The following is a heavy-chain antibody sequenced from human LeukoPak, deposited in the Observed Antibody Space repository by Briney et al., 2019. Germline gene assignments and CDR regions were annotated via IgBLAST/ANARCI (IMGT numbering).Heavy chain of an antibody. Sequence: SGPTLVNPTQTLTLTCTFSGFSLSTSGVAVGWIRQPPGKALEWLALIYWGDDERYSPSLENRLTITKDTSKNQVVLTMTNMDPEDTATYYCVHRAVRLAYGGWFDPWGQGTLITVSS. CDR3: VHRAVRLAYGGWFDP. CDR2: IYWGDDE. V-gene: IGHV2-5*02. J-gene: IGHJ5*02. CDR1: GFSLSTSGVA. D-gene: IGHD4-17*01.